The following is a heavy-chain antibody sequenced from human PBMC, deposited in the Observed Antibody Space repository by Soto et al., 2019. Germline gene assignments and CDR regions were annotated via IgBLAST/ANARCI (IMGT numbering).Heavy chain of an antibody. Sequence: EVQLVESGGGLVQPGGSLRLSCAASGFTFSSYWMHWVRQAPGKGLVWVSRINSDGSSTNYADSVKGQFTTSRANAKNTLYLQMNRLRAEDPAVYYCGRGASGSYRLDYWGQGTLVTVSS. CDR3: GRGASGSYRLDY. V-gene: IGHV3-74*01. J-gene: IGHJ4*02. CDR1: GFTFSSYW. CDR2: INSDGSST. D-gene: IGHD3-10*01.